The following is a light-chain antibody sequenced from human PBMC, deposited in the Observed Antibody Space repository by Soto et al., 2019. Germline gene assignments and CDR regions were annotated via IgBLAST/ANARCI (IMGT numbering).Light chain of an antibody. CDR3: QQSGSSSGWT. CDR2: GAS. Sequence: EIVSTQSPGTLSLSPGERATLSCRASQSVSSSYLAWYQQKPGQAPRLLIYGASNRATGIPDRFSGSGSGTDFTLTISRLEPEDFAVYYCQQSGSSSGWTFGQGTKVDIK. J-gene: IGKJ1*01. V-gene: IGKV3-20*01. CDR1: QSVSSSY.